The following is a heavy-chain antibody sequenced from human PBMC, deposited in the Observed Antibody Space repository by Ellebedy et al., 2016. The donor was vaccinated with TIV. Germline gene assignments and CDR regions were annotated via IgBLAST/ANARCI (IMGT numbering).Heavy chain of an antibody. CDR1: GFTFRSHG. CDR3: ARGGSSGSSDY. J-gene: IGHJ4*02. Sequence: GGSLRLXXVASGFTFRSHGIYWVRQAPGKGLEWVAVISSDGSNKYYADSVKGRFTISRDNSKNTLYPQMNSLRTDDMAVYYCARGGSSGSSDYWGQGTLVTVSP. V-gene: IGHV3-30*03. CDR2: ISSDGSNK. D-gene: IGHD3-10*01.